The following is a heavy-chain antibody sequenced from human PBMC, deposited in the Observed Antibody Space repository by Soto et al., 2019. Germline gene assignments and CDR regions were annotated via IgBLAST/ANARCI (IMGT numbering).Heavy chain of an antibody. CDR2: INHSGST. V-gene: IGHV4-34*01. J-gene: IGHJ4*02. D-gene: IGHD2-15*01. CDR1: GGSFSGYY. Sequence: SETLSLTCAVYGGSFSGYYWSWIRQPPGKGLEWIGEINHSGSTNYNPSLKSRVTISVDTSKNQFSLKLSSVTAADTAVYYCARDETVLGFDYWGQGTLVTVSS. CDR3: ARDETVLGFDY.